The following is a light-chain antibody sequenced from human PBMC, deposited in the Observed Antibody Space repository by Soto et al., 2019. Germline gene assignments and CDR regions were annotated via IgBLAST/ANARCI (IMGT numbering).Light chain of an antibody. CDR1: QGIRNY. J-gene: IGKJ4*01. V-gene: IGKV1-17*03. Sequence: DIQMTQSPSAMSASVGDRVTITCRASQGIRNYLAWFQQKPGKVPKRLSYAASSLQSGVPSRCSGSGSGTEFTLTISSLQPEDFATYYCLQHNSYPLTFGGGTKVDIK. CDR2: AAS. CDR3: LQHNSYPLT.